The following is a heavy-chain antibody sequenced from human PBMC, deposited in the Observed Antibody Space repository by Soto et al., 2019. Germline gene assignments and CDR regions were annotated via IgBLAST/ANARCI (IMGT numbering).Heavy chain of an antibody. Sequence: SETLSLTCTFSGGSISSYYWRWIRQPPGKGLEWIGYIYYSGSTNYNPSLKSRVTISVDTSKNQFSLKLSSVTAADTAVYYCAGSGSSPYYYYYGMDVWGQGTTVTVSS. CDR1: GGSISSYY. J-gene: IGHJ6*02. CDR2: IYYSGST. V-gene: IGHV4-59*01. CDR3: AGSGSSPYYYYYGMDV. D-gene: IGHD3-10*01.